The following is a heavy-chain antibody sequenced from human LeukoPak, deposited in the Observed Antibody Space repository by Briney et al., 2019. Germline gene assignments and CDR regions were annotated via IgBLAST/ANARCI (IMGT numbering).Heavy chain of an antibody. CDR2: ISWNGGSS. J-gene: IGHJ1*01. CDR1: GFTFDDYA. CDR3: TTGGGPVTTSEECFKH. Sequence: GGSLRLSCAASGFTFDDYAIHWVHQAPGKGLEWVCLISWNGGSSNYADSVKGRFTISRDNSKNSVYLQMNSLTAEDTALYYCTTGGGPVTTSEECFKHWGQGTPVTVSS. D-gene: IGHD4-17*01. V-gene: IGHV3-43D*03.